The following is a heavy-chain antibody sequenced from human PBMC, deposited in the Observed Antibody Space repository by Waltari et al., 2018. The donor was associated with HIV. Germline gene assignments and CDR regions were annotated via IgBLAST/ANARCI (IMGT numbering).Heavy chain of an antibody. V-gene: IGHV4-59*01. Sequence: QVQLQESGPGPVKPSETLSLTCTVSGCSISSYYWSWIRQPPGKVLEWIGYIYYSGSTNYNPSLKSRVTISVDTSKNQFSLKLSSVTAADTAVYYCAIKVGGVHYWGQGTLVTVSS. J-gene: IGHJ4*02. D-gene: IGHD3-16*01. CDR1: GCSISSYY. CDR2: IYYSGST. CDR3: AIKVGGVHY.